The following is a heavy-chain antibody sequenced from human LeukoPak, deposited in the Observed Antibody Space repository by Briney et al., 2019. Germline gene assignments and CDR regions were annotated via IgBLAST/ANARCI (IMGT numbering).Heavy chain of an antibody. D-gene: IGHD3-16*01. J-gene: IGHJ4*02. V-gene: IGHV6-1*01. Sequence: SQTLSPTCAISGDSVSSNSAAWNWIRQSPSRGLEWLGRTYYRSKWYNDYAVSVKSRITINPDTSKNQFSLQLNSVTPEDTAVYYCARDGGAHGPSIFDYWGQGTLVTVSS. CDR1: GDSVSSNSAA. CDR3: ARDGGAHGPSIFDY. CDR2: TYYRSKWYN.